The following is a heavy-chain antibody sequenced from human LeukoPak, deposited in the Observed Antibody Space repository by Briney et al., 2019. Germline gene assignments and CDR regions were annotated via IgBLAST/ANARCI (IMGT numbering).Heavy chain of an antibody. Sequence: GGSLRLSCTASGFTFSTYAMHWVRQAPGKGLEWVAVISYDGSNKYFADSVKGRFTISRDNSKSTLYLQMNSLRAEDTAVYYCARFRFYDSSGRTTHYGMDVWGQGTTVTVSS. CDR2: ISYDGSNK. CDR1: GFTFSTYA. CDR3: ARFRFYDSSGRTTHYGMDV. D-gene: IGHD3-22*01. J-gene: IGHJ6*02. V-gene: IGHV3-30-3*01.